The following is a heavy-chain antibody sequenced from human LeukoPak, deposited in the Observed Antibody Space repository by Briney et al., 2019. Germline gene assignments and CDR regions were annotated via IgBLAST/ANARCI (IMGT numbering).Heavy chain of an antibody. Sequence: SETLSLTCTVSGGSISSYYWSWIRQPPGKGLEWIGCIYTSGSTNYNPSLNSRITISVDTSKNQFYLKLSSVTAADTAVYYCARDNPTWPGAAVESVVDYWGQGTLVTVSS. V-gene: IGHV4-4*07. J-gene: IGHJ4*02. CDR2: IYTSGST. CDR3: ARDNPTWPGAAVESVVDY. CDR1: GGSISSYY. D-gene: IGHD6-13*01.